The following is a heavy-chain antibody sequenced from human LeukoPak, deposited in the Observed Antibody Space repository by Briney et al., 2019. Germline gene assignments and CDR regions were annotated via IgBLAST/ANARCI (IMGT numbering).Heavy chain of an antibody. V-gene: IGHV4-59*01. CDR3: ARGGYGSGSYYGY. J-gene: IGHJ4*02. Sequence: PSETLSLTCTASGGSLSSSYWTWIRQPPGRGLEWIGYIYYSGSTKYNPSLKSRVTISVDTSKNQFSLKLSSVTAADTAVYYCARGGYGSGSYYGYWGQGTLVTVSP. CDR2: IYYSGST. D-gene: IGHD3-10*01. CDR1: GGSLSSSY.